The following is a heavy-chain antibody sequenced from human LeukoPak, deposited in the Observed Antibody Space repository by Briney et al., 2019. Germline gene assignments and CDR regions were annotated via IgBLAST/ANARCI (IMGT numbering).Heavy chain of an antibody. Sequence: GGSVTLFCGASVFPYSIHDMHGLRRAIGKALECLTGISTHDDTYYAGSVMDRFTISRKNAKNSSYLQLKSRRAGDTAVYYCVRGVGATGWYNVDYWGQGTLVTVSS. D-gene: IGHD6-19*01. CDR1: VFPYSIHD. J-gene: IGHJ4*02. CDR2: ISTHDDT. CDR3: VRGVGATGWYNVDY. V-gene: IGHV3-13*04.